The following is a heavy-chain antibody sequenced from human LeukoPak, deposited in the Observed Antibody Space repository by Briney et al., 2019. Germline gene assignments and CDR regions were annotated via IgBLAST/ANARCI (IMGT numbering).Heavy chain of an antibody. CDR1: GFTFSSYW. D-gene: IGHD2-8*02. V-gene: IGHV3-7*01. J-gene: IGHJ3*02. CDR2: IKQDGSEK. Sequence: GGSLRLSCAASGFTFSSYWMNWVRQAPGKGLEWVANIKQDGSEKYYVDSVKGRFTISRDNAKNSLFMQMNSLRAEDTAVYYCAGEGYSTRGEYYRGTFDIWGQGTMVTVSS. CDR3: AGEGYSTRGEYYRGTFDI.